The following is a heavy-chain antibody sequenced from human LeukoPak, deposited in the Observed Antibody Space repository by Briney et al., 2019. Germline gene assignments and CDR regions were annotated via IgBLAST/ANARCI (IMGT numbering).Heavy chain of an antibody. V-gene: IGHV3-11*04. CDR1: GFTFSDYY. J-gene: IGHJ4*02. Sequence: GGSLRLSCAASGFTFSDYYMSWIRQAPGEGLEWVSYISSSGSTIYYADSVKGRFTISRDNAKNSLYLQLNSLRAEDTAVYYCARGYCSGGSCYPSGYWGQGTLVTVSS. CDR2: ISSSGSTI. CDR3: ARGYCSGGSCYPSGY. D-gene: IGHD2-15*01.